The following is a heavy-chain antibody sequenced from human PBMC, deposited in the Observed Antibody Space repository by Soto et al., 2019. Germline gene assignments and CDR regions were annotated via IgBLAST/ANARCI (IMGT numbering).Heavy chain of an antibody. D-gene: IGHD6-19*01. V-gene: IGHV1-2*04. Sequence: GASVKVSCKASGYTFTGYYMHWVRQAPGQGLEWMGWINPNSGGTNYAQKFQGWVTMTRDTSISTAYMELSRLRSDDTAVYYCARQGSGSGTGYYSYYYMDVWGKGTTVTLSS. CDR1: GYTFTGYY. CDR3: ARQGSGSGTGYYSYYYMDV. CDR2: INPNSGGT. J-gene: IGHJ6*03.